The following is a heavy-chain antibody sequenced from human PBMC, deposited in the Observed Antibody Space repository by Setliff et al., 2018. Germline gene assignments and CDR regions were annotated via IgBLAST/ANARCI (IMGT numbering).Heavy chain of an antibody. J-gene: IGHJ3*02. CDR3: ARSPLDDAFDI. V-gene: IGHV5-51*01. CDR1: GYDFNTYW. CDR2: VYPGDSDT. Sequence: PGESLKISCKASGYDFNTYWIAWVRQMPGKGLEWMGVVYPGDSDTRYSPSFQGQVTISVDKSISTVYLHWSSLKASDTAMYYCARSPLDDAFDIWGQGTMVTVSS.